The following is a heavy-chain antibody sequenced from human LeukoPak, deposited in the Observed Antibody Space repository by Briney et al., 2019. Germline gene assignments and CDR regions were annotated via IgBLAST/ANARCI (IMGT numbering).Heavy chain of an antibody. Sequence: GGSLRLSCAASGFTFSSYWMSWVRQAPGKGLEWVANIKQDGSEKYYVDSVKGRFTVSRDNAMNSLFLQMNSLIAEDTAVYYCARVHSSSWYSGGYFQHWGQGTLVTVSS. J-gene: IGHJ1*01. V-gene: IGHV3-7*01. CDR3: ARVHSSSWYSGGYFQH. CDR2: IKQDGSEK. D-gene: IGHD6-13*01. CDR1: GFTFSSYW.